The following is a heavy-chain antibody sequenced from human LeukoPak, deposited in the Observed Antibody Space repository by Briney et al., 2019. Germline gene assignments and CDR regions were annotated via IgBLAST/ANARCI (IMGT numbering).Heavy chain of an antibody. V-gene: IGHV4-30-4*07. J-gene: IGHJ4*02. CDR2: IYYSGST. CDR3: ARSNRITMVRGVPYWKHFDY. CDR1: GGSISSGGYS. D-gene: IGHD3-10*01. Sequence: PSQTLSLTCAVSGGSISSGGYSWSWIRQPPGKGLEWIGYIYYSGSTYYNPSLKSRVTISVDTSKNQFSLKLSSVTAADTAVYYCARSNRITMVRGVPYWKHFDYWGQGTLVTVSS.